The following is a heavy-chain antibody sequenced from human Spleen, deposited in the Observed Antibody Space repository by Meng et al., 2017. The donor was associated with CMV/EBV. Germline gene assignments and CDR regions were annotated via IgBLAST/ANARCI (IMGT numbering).Heavy chain of an antibody. J-gene: IGHJ4*02. V-gene: IGHV3-21*04. Sequence: GGSLRLSCAASGFTFSSYSMNWVRQAPGKGLEWVSSISSSSSYIYYADSVKGRFTISRDNAKNSLYLQMNSLRAEDMAIYYCAKGGYDILTGYYRGYFDHWGQGTLVTVSS. D-gene: IGHD3-9*01. CDR1: GFTFSSYS. CDR3: AKGGYDILTGYYRGYFDH. CDR2: ISSSSSYI.